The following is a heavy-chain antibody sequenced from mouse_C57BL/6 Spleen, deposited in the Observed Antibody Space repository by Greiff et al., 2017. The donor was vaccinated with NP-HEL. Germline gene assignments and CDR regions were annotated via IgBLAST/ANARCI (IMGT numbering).Heavy chain of an antibody. V-gene: IGHV1-62-2*01. Sequence: LVESGAELVKPGASVKLSCKASGYTFTEYTIHWVKQRSGQGLEWIGWFYPGSGSIKYNEKFKDKATLTADKSSSKVYMELSRLTSEDSAVYFCARHEALYYSTKEAMDYWGQGTSVTVSS. CDR2: FYPGSGSI. J-gene: IGHJ4*01. D-gene: IGHD2-5*01. CDR3: ARHEALYYSTKEAMDY. CDR1: GYTFTEYT.